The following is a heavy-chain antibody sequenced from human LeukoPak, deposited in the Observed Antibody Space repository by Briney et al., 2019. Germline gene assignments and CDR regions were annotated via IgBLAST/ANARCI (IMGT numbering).Heavy chain of an antibody. CDR2: ISGNGGST. V-gene: IGHV3-23*01. D-gene: IGHD4-11*01. Sequence: GGSLRLSCAASGFTVSSEAMSWVRQAPGKGLGWVSGISGNGGSTYYADSVKGRFTLSRDNSKTTLYLQLNSLRAEDTAVYYCAKKPQDYTNYYFDCWGQGTLVTVSS. CDR3: AKKPQDYTNYYFDC. CDR1: GFTVSSEA. J-gene: IGHJ4*02.